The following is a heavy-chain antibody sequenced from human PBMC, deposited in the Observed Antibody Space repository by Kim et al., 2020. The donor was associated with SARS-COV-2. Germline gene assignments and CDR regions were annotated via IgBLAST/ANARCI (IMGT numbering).Heavy chain of an antibody. CDR1: GYTFTSYA. V-gene: IGHV1-3*01. J-gene: IGHJ4*02. Sequence: ASVKVSCKASGYTFTSYAMHWVRQAPGQRLQWMGWINAGNGHTKYSQKFQRRVTITRDTSASTAYMELSSLRSEDTAVYYCARVGTVYPRGGWFDYWGQG. D-gene: IGHD2-8*01. CDR2: INAGNGHT. CDR3: ARVGTVYPRGGWFDY.